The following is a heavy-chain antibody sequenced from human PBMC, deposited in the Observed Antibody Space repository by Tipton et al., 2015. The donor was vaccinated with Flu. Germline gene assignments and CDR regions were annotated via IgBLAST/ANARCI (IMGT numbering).Heavy chain of an antibody. J-gene: IGHJ3*02. CDR2: IYYSGST. D-gene: IGHD1-26*01. CDR3: SRDGGSYYFVDAFDI. V-gene: IGHV4-59*01. CDR1: GGAISSYY. Sequence: TLSLTCTVSGGAISSYYWSWIRQPPGKGLEWIGYIYYSGSTNYNPFLKSRVTISVDTSKNQFSLKLSSVTAVDTAVYYCSRDGGSYYFVDAFDIWGQGTIVTVFS.